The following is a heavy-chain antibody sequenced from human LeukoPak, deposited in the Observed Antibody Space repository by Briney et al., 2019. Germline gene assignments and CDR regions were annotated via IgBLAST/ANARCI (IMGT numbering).Heavy chain of an antibody. CDR1: GYTFTGYY. CDR3: ARDRRDRGVPYMDV. V-gene: IGHV1-2*02. J-gene: IGHJ6*03. CDR2: INPNSGGT. D-gene: IGHD3-10*01. Sequence: ASVKVSCTASGYTFTGYYMHWVRQAPGQGLEWMGWINPNSGGTNYAQKFQGRVTMTRDTSISTAYMELSRLRSDDTAVYYCARDRRDRGVPYMDVWGKGTTVTVSS.